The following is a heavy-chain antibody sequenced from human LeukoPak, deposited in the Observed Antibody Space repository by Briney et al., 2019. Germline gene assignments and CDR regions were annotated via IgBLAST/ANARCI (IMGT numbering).Heavy chain of an antibody. CDR1: GYTFTGYY. V-gene: IGHV1-2*02. J-gene: IGHJ5*02. CDR2: NNPNSGGT. Sequence: ASVKVSCKASGYTFTGYYMHWVRQAPGQGLEWMGWNNPNSGGTNYAQKFQGRVTMTRDTSISTAYMELSRLRSDDTAVYYCARAIWIDYYDSSANWFDPWGQGTLVTVSS. CDR3: ARAIWIDYYDSSANWFDP. D-gene: IGHD3-22*01.